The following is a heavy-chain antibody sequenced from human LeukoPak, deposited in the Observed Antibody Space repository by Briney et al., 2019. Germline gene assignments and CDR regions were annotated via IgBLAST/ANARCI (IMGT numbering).Heavy chain of an antibody. CDR1: GDSLRKSTFY. D-gene: IGHD2-21*02. Sequence: SETLSLTCTVSGDSLRKSTFYWVWIRQPPGKGLEWIGSIYYSGGADYNPSLQSRVTISVDTSKNEFSLKVRSVTAADTAVYFCARTHCEGDCFSAIRYWGQGTRVTVSS. CDR3: ARTHCEGDCFSAIRY. V-gene: IGHV4-39*07. CDR2: IYYSGGA. J-gene: IGHJ4*02.